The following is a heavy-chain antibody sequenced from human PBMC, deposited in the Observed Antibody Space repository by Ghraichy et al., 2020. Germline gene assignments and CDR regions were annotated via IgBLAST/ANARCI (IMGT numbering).Heavy chain of an antibody. J-gene: IGHJ4*02. Sequence: SETLSLTCTVSGGSISSSPYYWGWIRQPPGKGLEWIGSIDYSGGTHYNPSLQSRVTISGDTSKNQFSLQLTSVTAADTAVFYCARHRGYSHYGAMEDWGQGTLVTVSS. CDR3: ARHRGYSHYGAMED. D-gene: IGHD4-11*01. CDR2: IDYSGGT. V-gene: IGHV4-39*07. CDR1: GGSISSSPYY.